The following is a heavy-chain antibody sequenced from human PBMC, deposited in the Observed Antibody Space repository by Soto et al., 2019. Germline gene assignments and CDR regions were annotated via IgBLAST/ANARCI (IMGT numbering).Heavy chain of an antibody. CDR3: ARWYSSSFGLGYYGMDV. Sequence: PGGSLRLSCAASGFTFDYYTMHWVRQAPGKGLEWVSLISWDGGSTYYADSVKGRFTISRDNSKNSLYLQMNSLRTEDTALYYCARWYSSSFGLGYYGMDVWGQGTTVTVS. CDR2: ISWDGGST. D-gene: IGHD6-6*01. V-gene: IGHV3-43*01. CDR1: GFTFDYYT. J-gene: IGHJ6*02.